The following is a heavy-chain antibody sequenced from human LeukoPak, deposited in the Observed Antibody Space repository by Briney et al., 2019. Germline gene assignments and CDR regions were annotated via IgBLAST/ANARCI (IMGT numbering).Heavy chain of an antibody. J-gene: IGHJ4*02. CDR1: GGSISTYY. V-gene: IGHV4-59*01. CDR3: ARVGDWNDLVY. CDR2: ISYTVTS. Sequence: SETLSLTCTVSGGSISTYYWSWIRQPPGKGLEWTGYISYTVTSNYNPSLKSRVTISVDTSKNQFSLKLSSVTAADTAVYYCARVGDWNDLVYWGQGTLVTVSS. D-gene: IGHD1-1*01.